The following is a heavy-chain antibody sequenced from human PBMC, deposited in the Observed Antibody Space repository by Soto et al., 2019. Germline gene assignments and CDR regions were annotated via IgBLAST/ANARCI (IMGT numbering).Heavy chain of an antibody. J-gene: IGHJ3*02. CDR3: ATSGHCNSLKCTSFDM. V-gene: IGHV3-23*01. CDR2: VGGTGDT. CDR1: RLTFSNYV. D-gene: IGHD2-2*01. Sequence: EVQLFESGGALVQPGGSLRLSCAASRLTFSNYVVNWVRQAPGKGLEWVSTVGGTGDTYYPDSVKGRFTISRDNSQNMIYLQMSGLRAEDTAVYYCATSGHCNSLKCTSFDMWGQGTMVAVSS.